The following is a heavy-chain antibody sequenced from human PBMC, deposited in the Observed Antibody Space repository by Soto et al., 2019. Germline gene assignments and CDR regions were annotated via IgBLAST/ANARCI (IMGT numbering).Heavy chain of an antibody. CDR3: ARVAY. CDR1: GVTFSRAG. Sequence: PGGSLRVSREASGVTFSRAGMNWVRQVPGKGLEWVASISSGSSDTWYADSVKGRFIISRDNAQNSLFLQMNTLRPEDTAMYYCARVAYWGPGAQVTVSS. V-gene: IGHV3-21*01. J-gene: IGHJ4*02. CDR2: ISSGSSDT.